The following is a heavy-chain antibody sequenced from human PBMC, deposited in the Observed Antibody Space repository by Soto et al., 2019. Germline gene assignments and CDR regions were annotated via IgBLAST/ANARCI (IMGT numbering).Heavy chain of an antibody. CDR2: ISYDGSNK. D-gene: IGHD5-12*01. CDR1: GFTFSSYA. CDR3: ARATRYSGYGPFDY. Sequence: GGSLRLSCAASGFTFSSYAMHWVRQAPGKGLEWVAVISYDGSNKYYADSVKGRFTISRDNSKNTLYLQMNSLRAEDTAVYYCARATRYSGYGPFDYWGQGTLVTVSS. V-gene: IGHV3-30-3*01. J-gene: IGHJ4*02.